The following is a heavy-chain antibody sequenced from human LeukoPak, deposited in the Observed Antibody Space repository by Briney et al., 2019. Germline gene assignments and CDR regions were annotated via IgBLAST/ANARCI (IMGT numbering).Heavy chain of an antibody. CDR2: IYYSGST. CDR3: ARASSIAAALFDY. D-gene: IGHD6-13*01. J-gene: IGHJ4*02. Sequence: PSETLSLTCTVSGGSISSYYWSWIRQPPGKGLEWIGYIYYSGSTNYNPSLKSRVTISVDTSKNQFSLKLSSVTAADMAVYYCARASSIAAALFDYWGQGTLVTVSS. CDR1: GGSISSYY. V-gene: IGHV4-59*01.